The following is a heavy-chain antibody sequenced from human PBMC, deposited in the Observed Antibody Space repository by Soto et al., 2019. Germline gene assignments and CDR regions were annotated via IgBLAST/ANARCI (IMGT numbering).Heavy chain of an antibody. CDR1: GGSFSGYY. CDR3: ARGPIITMVRGVPLDLLDY. CDR2: INHSGST. D-gene: IGHD3-10*01. J-gene: IGHJ4*02. Sequence: SETLSLTCAVYGGSFSGYYWSWIRQPPGKGLEWIGEINHSGSTNYNPSLKSRVTISVDTSKNQFSLKLSSVTAADTAVYYCARGPIITMVRGVPLDLLDYWGQGTLVTVSS. V-gene: IGHV4-34*01.